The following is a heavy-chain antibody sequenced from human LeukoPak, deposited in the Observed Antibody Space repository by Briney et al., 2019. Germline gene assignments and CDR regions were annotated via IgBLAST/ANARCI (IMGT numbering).Heavy chain of an antibody. CDR2: ISSNGGRT. D-gene: IGHD3-22*01. Sequence: GGSLRLSCAASGFTFSSYAMSWVRQAPGKGLEWVSAISSNGGRTYYANSVQGRFTISRDNSKNTLYLQMSTLRPEDTAMYYCVRGRSYYYDSSIWGQGTTVTVSS. CDR1: GFTFSSYA. V-gene: IGHV3-64D*09. CDR3: VRGRSYYYDSSI. J-gene: IGHJ3*02.